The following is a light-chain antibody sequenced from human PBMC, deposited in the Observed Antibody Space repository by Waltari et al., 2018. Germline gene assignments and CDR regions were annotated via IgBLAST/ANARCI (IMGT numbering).Light chain of an antibody. V-gene: IGKV1-8*01. CDR3: QQYYSYPPT. CDR2: AAS. Sequence: AIRMTQSPSSLPASTGDRVTITCRASQGISSYLAWYQQKPGKAPKRLIYAASTLQSGVPSRFSGSGSGTDFTLTISCLQSEDFATYYCQQYYSYPPTFGGGTKVEIK. CDR1: QGISSY. J-gene: IGKJ4*01.